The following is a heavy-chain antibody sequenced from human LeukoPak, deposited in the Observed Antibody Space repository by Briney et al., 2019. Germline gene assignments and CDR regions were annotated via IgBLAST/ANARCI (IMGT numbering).Heavy chain of an antibody. CDR1: GFTFRSYW. Sequence: GGSLRLSCEASGFTFRSYWVHWVRQTPGRGLVWVSSLKSDGSSRTYADSVKGRFTISRDNTKNTLYLQMSSLIAADTAVYYRARGGSYGDFWGQGTLVTVSS. D-gene: IGHD3-16*01. CDR3: ARGGSYGDF. J-gene: IGHJ4*02. CDR2: LKSDGSSR. V-gene: IGHV3-74*01.